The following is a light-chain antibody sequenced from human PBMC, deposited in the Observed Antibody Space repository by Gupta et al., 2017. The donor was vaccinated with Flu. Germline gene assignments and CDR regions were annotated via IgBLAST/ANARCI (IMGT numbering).Light chain of an antibody. CDR2: AAS. CDR1: QSISSY. CDR3: QQSYSTPR. Sequence: VEDRVTITCRASQSISSYLNWYQQKPGKAPKLLIYAASSLQSGVPSRFSGSGSGTDFTLTISSLQPEDFATYYCQQSYSTPRFGPGTKVDIK. J-gene: IGKJ3*01. V-gene: IGKV1-39*01.